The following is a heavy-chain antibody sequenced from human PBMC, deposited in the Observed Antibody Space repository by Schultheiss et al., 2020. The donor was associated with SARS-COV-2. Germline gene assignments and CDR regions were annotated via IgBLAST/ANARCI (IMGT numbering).Heavy chain of an antibody. CDR3: ARGEVAATSDNWFDP. CDR2: IYYSGST. D-gene: IGHD2-15*01. J-gene: IGHJ5*02. Sequence: ESLKISCTVSGGSISSYYWSWIRQPPGKGLEWIGYIYYSGSTNYNPSLKSRVTMSVDTSKNQFSLKLSSVTAADTAVYYCARGEVAATSDNWFDPWGQGTLVTVSS. V-gene: IGHV4-59*08. CDR1: GGSISSYY.